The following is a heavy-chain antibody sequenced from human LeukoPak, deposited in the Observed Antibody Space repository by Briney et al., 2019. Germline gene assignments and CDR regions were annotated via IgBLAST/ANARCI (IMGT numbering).Heavy chain of an antibody. CDR3: ARSISTFDP. CDR2: ISSSGSTI. V-gene: IGHV3-48*04. J-gene: IGHJ5*02. Sequence: PGGSLRLSCEASGYTFSGHGMTWVQQAPGKGLEWVSYISSSGSTIYYADSVKGRFTISRDNAKNSLYLQMNSLRAEDTAVYYCARSISTFDPWGQGTLVTVSS. CDR1: GYTFSGHG. D-gene: IGHD6-6*01.